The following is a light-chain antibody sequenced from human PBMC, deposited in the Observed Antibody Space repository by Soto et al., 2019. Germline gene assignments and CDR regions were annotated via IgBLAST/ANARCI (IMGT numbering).Light chain of an antibody. V-gene: IGLV1-40*01. CDR1: SPNLGAGCN. CDR3: QSFDRSLNVL. Sequence: QSVLTQPPSVSGAPGQTVTISCTGSSPNLGAGCNVHWYQQFPGAAPKLLIYADTNRPSGVPDRFSASKSDTSASLAITDLQTEDEADYYCQSFDRSLNVLFGGGTKLTVL. J-gene: IGLJ3*02. CDR2: ADT.